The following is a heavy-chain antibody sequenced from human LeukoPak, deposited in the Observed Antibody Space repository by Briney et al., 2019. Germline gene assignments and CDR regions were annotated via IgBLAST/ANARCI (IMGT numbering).Heavy chain of an antibody. CDR2: LKYDGGIK. J-gene: IGHJ4*02. CDR1: GFTFNIFD. CDR3: ARDRGDKNFDY. Sequence: GGSLRLSCAASGFTFNIFDMHWVRQAPGKGLDWVAFLKYDGGIKDYADFVKDRFTISRDNSKNTLHLQLNSLRVEDTAVYFCARDRGDKNFDYWGQGTMVTVSS. V-gene: IGHV3-30*02. D-gene: IGHD2-21*02.